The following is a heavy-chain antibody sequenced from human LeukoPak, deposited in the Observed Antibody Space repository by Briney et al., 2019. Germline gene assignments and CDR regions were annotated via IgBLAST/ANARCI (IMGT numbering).Heavy chain of an antibody. D-gene: IGHD2-2*01. CDR3: ARDAYCSSTSCPSYYYYMDV. V-gene: IGHV4-34*01. CDR1: GGSFSGYY. CDR2: INHSGST. Sequence: SETLSLTCAVYGGSFSGYYWSWIRQPPGKGLEWIGEINHSGSTNYNPSLKSRVTISVDTSKNQFSLKLSSVTAADTAVYYCARDAYCSSTSCPSYYYYMDVWGKGTTVTVSS. J-gene: IGHJ6*03.